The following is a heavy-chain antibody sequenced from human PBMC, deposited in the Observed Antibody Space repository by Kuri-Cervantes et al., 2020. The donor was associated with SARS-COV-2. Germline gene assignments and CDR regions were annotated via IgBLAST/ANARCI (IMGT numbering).Heavy chain of an antibody. D-gene: IGHD3-22*01. J-gene: IGHJ3*01. CDR3: ARGDSSGYYRTTFHL. Sequence: SETLSLTCSVSGGSVSSGSYYWNWIRQPAGKGLEWIGRIYSIGRTDYNPSLKTRVTISVDTSKSQFSLRLTSVTAADTALYYCARGDSSGYYRTTFHLWCQGTMVTVSS. CDR2: IYSIGRT. V-gene: IGHV4-61*02. CDR1: GGSVSSGSYY.